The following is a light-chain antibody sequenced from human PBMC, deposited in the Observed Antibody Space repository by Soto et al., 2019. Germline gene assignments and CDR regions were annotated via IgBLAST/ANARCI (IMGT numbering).Light chain of an antibody. Sequence: NFMLTQPHSVSESPGKTLTISCTGSSGSIASNYVQWYQQRPVSAPTTVIYKDDQRPSGGPDRFSGSIDSSSNSASLTISGLKTEDGADYYCQSYDSSNHVVFGGGTKLTVL. CDR2: KDD. V-gene: IGLV6-57*02. CDR3: QSYDSSNHVV. J-gene: IGLJ2*01. CDR1: SGSIASNY.